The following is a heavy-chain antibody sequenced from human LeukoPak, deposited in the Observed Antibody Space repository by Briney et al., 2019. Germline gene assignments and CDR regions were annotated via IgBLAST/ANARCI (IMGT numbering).Heavy chain of an antibody. CDR2: IKQDGSEK. J-gene: IGHJ6*03. Sequence: GGSLRLSCAASGFTFSNYWMSWVRQTPGKGLEWVANIKQDGSEKYYVDSVKGRFTISRDNAKNSLYLHMNSLRAEDTAVYYCARQGHMDVWGKGTTVTVSS. CDR3: ARQGHMDV. CDR1: GFTFSNYW. V-gene: IGHV3-7*01.